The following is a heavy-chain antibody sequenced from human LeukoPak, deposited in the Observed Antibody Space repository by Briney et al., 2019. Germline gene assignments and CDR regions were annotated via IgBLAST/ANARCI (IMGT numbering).Heavy chain of an antibody. CDR1: GGSISSYY. V-gene: IGHV4-4*07. CDR3: ARGTAMVEGYYYYGMDV. J-gene: IGHJ6*02. D-gene: IGHD5-18*01. Sequence: SETLSLTCTVPGGSISSYYWSWIRQPAGKGLEWIGRIYTSGSTNYNPSLKSRVTMSVDTSKNQFSLKLSSVTAADTAVYYCARGTAMVEGYYYYGMDVWGQGTTVTVSS. CDR2: IYTSGST.